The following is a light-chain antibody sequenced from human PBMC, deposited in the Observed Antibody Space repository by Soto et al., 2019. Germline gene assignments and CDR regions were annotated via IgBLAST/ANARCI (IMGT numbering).Light chain of an antibody. J-gene: IGKJ1*01. V-gene: IGKV1-5*01. Sequence: IQLTQSPSTLSSSLGDRVTITWRASQSISSWLAWYQQKPGKAPKLLSYDASSLESGVPSRFRGSGSGTEFTLTISSLQPDDFETYYCQQYNSYSGTFGQGTKVDI. CDR1: QSISSW. CDR2: DAS. CDR3: QQYNSYSGT.